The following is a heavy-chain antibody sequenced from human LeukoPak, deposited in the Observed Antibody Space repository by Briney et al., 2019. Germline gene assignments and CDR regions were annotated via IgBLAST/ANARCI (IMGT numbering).Heavy chain of an antibody. CDR1: GYTFTIYG. V-gene: IGHV1-18*01. CDR2: ISAYNGNT. J-gene: IGHJ6*02. CDR3: ARDTYTGVGATKWDYSHYGMDV. Sequence: GASVKVSCKASGYTFTIYGINWVRRAPGQGLEWMGWISAYNGNTNYAQKLQGRVTVTTDTSTTTAYMELRSLRSDDTGVYYCARDTYTGVGATKWDYSHYGMDVWDQGTTVTVSS. D-gene: IGHD1-26*01.